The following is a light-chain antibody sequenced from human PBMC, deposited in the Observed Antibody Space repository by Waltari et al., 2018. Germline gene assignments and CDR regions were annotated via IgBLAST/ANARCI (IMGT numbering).Light chain of an antibody. J-gene: IGLJ3*02. V-gene: IGLV2-14*01. Sequence: QSALTQPASVSGSPGQSIPISCSGTTSDLGGYNYVSWYQQPPGKAPKLIIYDVTSRPSGVSNRFSGSKSGNTASLTISGLQAEDEADYYCCSFTSSSTWVFGGGTKLTVL. CDR2: DVT. CDR3: CSFTSSSTWV. CDR1: TSDLGGYNY.